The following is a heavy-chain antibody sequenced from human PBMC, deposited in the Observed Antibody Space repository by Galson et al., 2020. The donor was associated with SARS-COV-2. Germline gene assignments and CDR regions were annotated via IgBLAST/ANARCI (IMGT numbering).Heavy chain of an antibody. D-gene: IGHD6-13*01. Sequence: GESLKISCAGSGITLSDHFMDWVRQVPGKGLEWVGRIRNKANSNTPDYAASVRGRFTISRDDSTNSLYLQMNSLKTEDTAVYYYAGEVGSWANDGCDIWCQGTMVTVSS. J-gene: IGHJ3*02. CDR3: AGEVGSWANDGCDI. CDR2: IRNKANSNTP. V-gene: IGHV3-72*01. CDR1: GITLSDHF.